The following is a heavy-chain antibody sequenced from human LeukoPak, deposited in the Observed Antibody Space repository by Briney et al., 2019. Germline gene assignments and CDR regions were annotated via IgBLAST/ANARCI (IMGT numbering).Heavy chain of an antibody. D-gene: IGHD4-17*01. CDR1: GGSIRSYY. CDR2: LDYSGST. CDR3: ASQDYGDYRSDY. Sequence: SETLSLTCTVSGGSIRSYYWSWIRQPPGKGLEWIGYLDYSGSTNYNPSLKSRVTISVDTSKNQFSLKLSSVTAADTAVYYCASQDYGDYRSDYWGQGTLVTVSS. J-gene: IGHJ4*02. V-gene: IGHV4-59*01.